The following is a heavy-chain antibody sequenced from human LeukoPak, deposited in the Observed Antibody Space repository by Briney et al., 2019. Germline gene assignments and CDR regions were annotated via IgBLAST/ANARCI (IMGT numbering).Heavy chain of an antibody. V-gene: IGHV3-64*01. Sequence: PGGSLRLSCAASGFTFSRYTMHWARQAPGKGLEYVSGISSKGGSTYYASSVKGRFTISRDNSKNTLYLQMGSLRAEHMAVYYCAREDYGTGKFDYWGQGTLVIVSS. J-gene: IGHJ4*02. D-gene: IGHD4-17*01. CDR3: AREDYGTGKFDY. CDR2: ISSKGGST. CDR1: GFTFSRYT.